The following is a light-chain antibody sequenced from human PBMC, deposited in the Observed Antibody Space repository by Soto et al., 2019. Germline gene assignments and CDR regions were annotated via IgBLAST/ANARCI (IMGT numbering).Light chain of an antibody. CDR3: LQDYNYPYT. V-gene: IGKV1-6*01. Sequence: AIQMTQSPSSLSASVGDRGTITCRASQGIRNDLGWYQQQPGKAPKLLIYAASSLQSGVPSRFSGSGSGTDFTLTISSLQPEDFPTYYCLQDYNYPYTFGQGTKLEIK. CDR2: AAS. CDR1: QGIRND. J-gene: IGKJ2*01.